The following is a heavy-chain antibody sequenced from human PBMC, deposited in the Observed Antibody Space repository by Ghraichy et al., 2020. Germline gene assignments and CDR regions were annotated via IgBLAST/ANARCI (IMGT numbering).Heavy chain of an antibody. V-gene: IGHV3-48*01. CDR2: ISSSSSTM. CDR1: GFTFSTYS. Sequence: GESLNISCAASGFTFSTYSMNWVRQAPGKGLEWVSYISSSSSTMYYADSVKGRFTISRDNAKNSLYLQMNSLRAEDTAVYYCAPDYYDNSGHPIISFDIWGQGTMVTVSS. D-gene: IGHD3-22*01. CDR3: APDYYDNSGHPIISFDI. J-gene: IGHJ3*02.